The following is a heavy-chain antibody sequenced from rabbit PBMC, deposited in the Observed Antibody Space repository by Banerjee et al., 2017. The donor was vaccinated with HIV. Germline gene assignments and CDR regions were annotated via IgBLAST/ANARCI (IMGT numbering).Heavy chain of an antibody. D-gene: IGHD1-1*01. CDR1: GFTFSSYW. CDR2: IYAGDGAT. Sequence: QEQLVESGGDLVQPGASLTLTCTASGFTFSSYWICWVRQAPGKGLELIGCIYAGDGATYYASWAKGRFTFSKTSTTVDLKMTSLTAADTATYFCARDIGNSGYDLWGPGTLVTVS. J-gene: IGHJ4*01. V-gene: IGHV1S45*01. CDR3: ARDIGNSGYDL.